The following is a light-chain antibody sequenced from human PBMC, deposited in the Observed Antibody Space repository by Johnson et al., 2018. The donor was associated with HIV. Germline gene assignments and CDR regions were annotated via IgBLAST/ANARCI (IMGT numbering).Light chain of an antibody. Sequence: QSVLTQPPSVSAAPGQKVIISCSGSSSNIGNNYVSLYQQLPGTAPKLLIYENTKRPSGIPDRFSGSKSGTSATLGITGLQNGDQADYYCGTWDTSLSPGGVFGSGTKVTVL. V-gene: IGLV1-51*02. CDR1: SSNIGNNY. CDR2: ENT. CDR3: GTWDTSLSPGGV. J-gene: IGLJ1*01.